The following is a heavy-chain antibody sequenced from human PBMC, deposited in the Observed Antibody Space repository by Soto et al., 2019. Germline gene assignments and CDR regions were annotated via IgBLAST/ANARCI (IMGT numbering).Heavy chain of an antibody. CDR1: GYTFTSYA. J-gene: IGHJ6*02. V-gene: IGHV1-3*01. CDR2: INAGNGNT. CDR3: ARDGSPLSALVVVVAAPSFYGMHV. Sequence: GASVKVSCKASGYTFTSYAMHWVRQAPGQRLEWMGWINAGNGNTKYSQKFQGRVTITRDTSASTAYMELSSLRSEDTAVYYCARDGSPLSALVVVVAAPSFYGMHVWGQGTTVTGSS. D-gene: IGHD2-15*01.